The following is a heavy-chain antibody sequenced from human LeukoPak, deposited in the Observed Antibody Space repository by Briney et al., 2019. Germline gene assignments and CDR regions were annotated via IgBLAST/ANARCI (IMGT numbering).Heavy chain of an antibody. CDR1: GFTFTDYG. CDR2: ISRTGGGT. Sequence: GGSLRLSCAASGFTFTDYGMHWVRQGPGKGLEYVSGISRTGGGTYYADSVQGRFTISRDNSKNTLYLQMSSLRPEDTAVYYCVYQVMGAVEWGQGTLVTVSS. CDR3: VYQVMGAVE. V-gene: IGHV3-64D*09. J-gene: IGHJ1*01. D-gene: IGHD1-26*01.